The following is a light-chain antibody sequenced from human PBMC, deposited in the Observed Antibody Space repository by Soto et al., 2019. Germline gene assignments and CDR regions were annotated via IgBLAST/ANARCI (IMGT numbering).Light chain of an antibody. J-gene: IGLJ1*01. CDR3: CSYTTSNTRQIV. CDR1: SSDVGGYNY. Sequence: ALTQPASVSGSPGQSITISCTGTSSDVGGYNYVSWYQQHPGKAPKFMIYDVSNRPSGVSNRFSGSKSGNTASLTISGLQAEDEADYYCCSYTTSNTRQIVFGTGTKVT. V-gene: IGLV2-14*01. CDR2: DVS.